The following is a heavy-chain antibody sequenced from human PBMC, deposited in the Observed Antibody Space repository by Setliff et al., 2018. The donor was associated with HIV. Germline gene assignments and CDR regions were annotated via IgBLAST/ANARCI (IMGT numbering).Heavy chain of an antibody. V-gene: IGHV4-34*01. CDR2: INHSGST. Sequence: PSETLSLTCAVYGGSFSGYYWSWIRQPPGKGLEWIGEINHSGSTNYNPSYKSRVTVSLDTSKIQFSLKLNSVTAADTAVYYCARVRLELRQYWFDSWGQGSPVIVSS. J-gene: IGHJ5*01. CDR3: ARVRLELRQYWFDS. CDR1: GGSFSGYY. D-gene: IGHD1-7*01.